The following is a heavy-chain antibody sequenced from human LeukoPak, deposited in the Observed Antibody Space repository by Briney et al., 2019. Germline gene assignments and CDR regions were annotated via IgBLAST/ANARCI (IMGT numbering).Heavy chain of an antibody. Sequence: GGSLRLSCAASGLTLSGYSMNWVRQALGKGLEWVSYITTSSKYIYYADSVRGRFTISRDNAKNPLYLQMNSLRAEDTAVYYCVGGAGTDFDYWGQGTLVTVSS. J-gene: IGHJ4*02. CDR2: ITTSSKYI. V-gene: IGHV3-21*01. D-gene: IGHD1-26*01. CDR1: GLTLSGYS. CDR3: VGGAGTDFDY.